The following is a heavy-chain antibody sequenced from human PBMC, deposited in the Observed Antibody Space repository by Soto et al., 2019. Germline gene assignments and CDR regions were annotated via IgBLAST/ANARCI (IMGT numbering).Heavy chain of an antibody. J-gene: IGHJ6*02. CDR3: ARDLYAGGMDV. V-gene: IGHV1-46*01. CDR2: INASGGNT. Sequence: GASVKVSCKASGYTFTSYYMHWVRQAPGQRLEWMGMINASGGNTSYAQKFQGRVTITRDTSASTAYMELSSLRSEDTAVYYCARDLYAGGMDVWGQGTTVTVSS. CDR1: GYTFTSYY. D-gene: IGHD2-8*01.